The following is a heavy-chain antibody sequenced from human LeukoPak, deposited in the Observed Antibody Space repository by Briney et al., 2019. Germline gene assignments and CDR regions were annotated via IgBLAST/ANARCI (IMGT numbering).Heavy chain of an antibody. CDR3: ASVNYSFDH. Sequence: KSSETLSLTCTVSGGSISSGDYYWSWIRQPPGKGLEWIGYIYYSGSTYYNPSLKSRVSMSIDMSKNQFSLKLSSVTAADTDVYYCASVNYSFDHWGQGTLVTVSS. CDR1: GGSISSGDYY. J-gene: IGHJ4*02. V-gene: IGHV4-30-4*08. D-gene: IGHD1-26*01. CDR2: IYYSGST.